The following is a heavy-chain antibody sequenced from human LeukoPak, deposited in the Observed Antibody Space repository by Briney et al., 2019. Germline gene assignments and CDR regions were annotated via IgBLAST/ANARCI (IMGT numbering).Heavy chain of an antibody. V-gene: IGHV3-48*03. CDR3: ARDTKDY. CDR1: GFAFSSYE. D-gene: IGHD2-8*01. J-gene: IGHJ4*02. CDR2: ISTTGDRV. Sequence: GGSLRLSCVASGFAFSSYEMNWVRQAPGKGLEWISYISTTGDRVQYADSVKGRFTISRDNTKNSLYLQLNSLRAEDTAIYYCARDTKDYWGQGTLVTVSS.